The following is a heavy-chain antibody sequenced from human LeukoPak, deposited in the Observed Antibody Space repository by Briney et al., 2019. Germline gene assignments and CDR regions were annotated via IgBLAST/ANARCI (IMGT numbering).Heavy chain of an antibody. V-gene: IGHV4-34*01. D-gene: IGHD2-2*01. CDR3: ARAKRVGRYCSSTSCPAAWYFDL. J-gene: IGHJ2*01. CDR1: GGSFSGYY. Sequence: SETLSLTCAVYGGSFSGYYWSWIRQPPGKGLEWIGEINHSGSTNYNPSLKSRVTISVDTSKNQFSLKLSSVTAADTAVYYCARAKRVGRYCSSTSCPAAWYFDLWGRGTLVTVSS. CDR2: INHSGST.